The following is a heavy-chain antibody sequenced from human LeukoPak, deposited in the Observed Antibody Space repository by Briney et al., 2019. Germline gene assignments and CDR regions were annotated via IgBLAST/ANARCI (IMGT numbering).Heavy chain of an antibody. CDR1: GGTFSSYA. CDR2: IIPISGIA. CDR3: ARFEGIFGVVRYYYYGMDV. J-gene: IGHJ6*02. D-gene: IGHD3-3*01. V-gene: IGHV1-69*04. Sequence: SVKVSCKASGGTFSSYAISWVRQAPGQGLEWMGRIIPISGIANYARKFQGRVTITADKSTSTAYMELSSLRSEDTAVYYCARFEGIFGVVRYYYYGMDVWGQGTTVTVSS.